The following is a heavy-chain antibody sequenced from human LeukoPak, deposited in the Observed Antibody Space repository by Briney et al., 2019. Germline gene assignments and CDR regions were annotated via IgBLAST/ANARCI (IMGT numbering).Heavy chain of an antibody. CDR2: INGDGSEN. V-gene: IGHV3-7*01. Sequence: GGSLRLSCAASGFTFNNYWMNWVRQAPGKGLEWVANINGDGSENHSVDSVKGRFTISRDNAKNSLYLQMNSLRVEDTAVYYCARDRGVITATQYFDYWGQGTLVTVSS. CDR1: GFTFNNYW. J-gene: IGHJ4*02. D-gene: IGHD2-15*01. CDR3: ARDRGVITATQYFDY.